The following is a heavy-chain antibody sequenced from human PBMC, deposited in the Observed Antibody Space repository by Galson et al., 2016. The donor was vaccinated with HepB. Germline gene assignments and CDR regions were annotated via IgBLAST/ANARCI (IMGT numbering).Heavy chain of an antibody. CDR1: GDTFRTDA. J-gene: IGHJ3*01. CDR3: VRWSAGYCRGASCFEGNYYFNGVYV. V-gene: IGHV1-69*10. Sequence: SVKVSCKVSGDTFRTDAISWVRQAPGQGFEWMGGILPIFGVRHYEAKFQGSLTITADKSAGIVYRELKRLRYDDKAVYYSVRWSAGYCRGASCFEGNYYFNGVYVWGQGTPVIVSS. CDR2: ILPIFGVR. D-gene: IGHD2-15*01.